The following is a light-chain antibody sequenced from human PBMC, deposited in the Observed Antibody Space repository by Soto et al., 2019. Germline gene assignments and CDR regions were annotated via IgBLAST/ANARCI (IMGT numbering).Light chain of an antibody. CDR2: GAS. J-gene: IGKJ4*01. CDR1: QSVSSSY. Sequence: DSVLLQSRRTMNLSQGERTNLSCRASQSVSSSYLAWYQQKPGQAPRLLVDGASSRATGIPDRFSGSGSGTEFALTINRLEPEDVAADNCQQHGSSPGTFGRGTKVDIK. CDR3: QQHGSSPGT. V-gene: IGKV3-20*01.